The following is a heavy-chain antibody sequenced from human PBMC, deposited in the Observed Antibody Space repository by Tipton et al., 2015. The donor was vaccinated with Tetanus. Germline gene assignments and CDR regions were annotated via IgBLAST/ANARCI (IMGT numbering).Heavy chain of an antibody. V-gene: IGHV4-59*04. CDR3: ARGTGDY. Sequence: GLVKPSETLSLTCTVSGDSVSGYYWSWIRQPPGKGLEWIGNIYYSGSTDYNPSLKSRVAISVDTSKNQFSLKLSSVTAADTAVYYCARGTGDYWGQGTLVTVSS. D-gene: IGHD1-1*01. CDR1: GDSVSGYY. J-gene: IGHJ4*02. CDR2: IYYSGST.